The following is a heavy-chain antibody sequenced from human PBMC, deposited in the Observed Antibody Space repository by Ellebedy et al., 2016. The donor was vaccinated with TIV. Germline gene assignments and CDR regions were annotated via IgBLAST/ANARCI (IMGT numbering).Heavy chain of an antibody. CDR2: IYYSGST. CDR1: GGSISSSSYY. D-gene: IGHD4-17*01. V-gene: IGHV4-61*01. Sequence: MPSETLSLTCTVSGGSISSSSYYWSWIRQPPGKGLEWIGYIYYSGSTNYNPSLKSRVTISVDTSKNQFSLKLSSVTAADTAVYYCASASNTVTTFYAFDIWGQGTMVTVSS. CDR3: ASASNTVTTFYAFDI. J-gene: IGHJ3*02.